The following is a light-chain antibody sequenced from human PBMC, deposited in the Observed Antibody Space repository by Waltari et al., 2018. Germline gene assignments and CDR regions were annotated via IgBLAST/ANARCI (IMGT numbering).Light chain of an antibody. CDR2: DAS. CDR1: QNVNSF. V-gene: IGKV3-11*01. J-gene: IGKJ2*01. CDR3: QQRGNLPET. Sequence: EIVLTQSPGTLSLSPGDRATLACRASQNVNSFLAWYQQTRGQAPRLLIYDASKRATGIPDRISGSGSGTDFTLTSSSLEPEYFAIYCCQQRGNLPETFGRGTRVEMK.